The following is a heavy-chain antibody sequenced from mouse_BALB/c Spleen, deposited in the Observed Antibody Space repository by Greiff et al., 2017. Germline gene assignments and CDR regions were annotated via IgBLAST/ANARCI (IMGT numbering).Heavy chain of an antibody. D-gene: IGHD1-2*01. CDR1: GFNIKDTY. V-gene: IGHV14-3*02. CDR3: ARWGYGYLEFAY. J-gene: IGHJ3*01. Sequence: EVKLMESGAELVKPGASVKLSCTASGFNIKDTYMHWVKQRPEQGLEWIGRIDPANGNTKYDPKFQGKATITTDTSSNTAYLQLSSLTSEDTAVYYCARWGYGYLEFAYWGQGTLVTVSA. CDR2: IDPANGNT.